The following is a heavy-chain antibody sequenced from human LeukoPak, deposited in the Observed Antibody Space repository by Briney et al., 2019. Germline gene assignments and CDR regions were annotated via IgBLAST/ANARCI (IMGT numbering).Heavy chain of an antibody. CDR1: GLTVSRND. CDR2: IYRGGST. CDR3: ARDNEDNAFDI. J-gene: IGHJ3*02. V-gene: IGHV3-53*01. Sequence: GGSLRLSCAASGLTVSRNDMSWVRQAPGKGLEWVSLIYRGGSTYHADSVKGRFTISRDSSKNTLYLQMNSLRAEDTAVYYCARDNEDNAFDIWGQGTMVTVSS. D-gene: IGHD2-15*01.